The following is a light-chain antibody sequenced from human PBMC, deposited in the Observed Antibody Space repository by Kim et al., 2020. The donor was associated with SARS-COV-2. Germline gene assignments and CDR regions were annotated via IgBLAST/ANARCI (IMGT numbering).Light chain of an antibody. Sequence: SVKLTCTLSSGHSSYIIACHQQQPGKAPRYLMKLEGSGSYNKGSGVPDRFSGSSSGADRYLTISNLQSEDEADYYCETWDSNTVVFGGGTQLTVL. CDR2: LEGSGSY. V-gene: IGLV4-60*03. CDR3: ETWDSNTVV. CDR1: SGHSSYI. J-gene: IGLJ2*01.